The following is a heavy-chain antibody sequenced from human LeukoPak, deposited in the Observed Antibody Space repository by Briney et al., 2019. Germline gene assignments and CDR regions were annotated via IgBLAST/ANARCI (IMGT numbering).Heavy chain of an antibody. J-gene: IGHJ1*01. CDR1: GFTVSSYW. CDR3: ASAPSEIGGYYPEYFGH. V-gene: IGHV3-74*01. CDR2: IKSDGST. Sequence: GGSLRLSCAASGFTVSSYWMHWVRQIPGKGLEWVSRIKSDGSTNYADCVKGRFTISRDNAKNTLSLKMKSLRAEDTGVYYCASAPSEIGGYYPEYFGHWGQGTLVTVSS. D-gene: IGHD3-22*01.